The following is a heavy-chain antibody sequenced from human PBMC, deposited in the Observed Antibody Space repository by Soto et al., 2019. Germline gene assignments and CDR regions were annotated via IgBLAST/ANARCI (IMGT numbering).Heavy chain of an antibody. Sequence: QVQLVESGGGLVNPGGSLRLSCAASGFTFSDYYMSWIRQAPGKGLEWISYISMTSRYTSYADSVKGRFTISRDNARNSLYLQMDYLRVDDTAVYYCAREGIAVAEPSDYWGQGTLVTVSS. CDR3: AREGIAVAEPSDY. CDR1: GFTFSDYY. D-gene: IGHD6-19*01. V-gene: IGHV3-11*06. J-gene: IGHJ4*02. CDR2: ISMTSRYT.